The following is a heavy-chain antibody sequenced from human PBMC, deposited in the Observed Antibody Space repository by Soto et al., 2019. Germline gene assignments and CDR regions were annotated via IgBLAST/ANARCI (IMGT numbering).Heavy chain of an antibody. D-gene: IGHD3-16*01. CDR1: GYTFTSYD. CDR3: SRAYYDTKGYSLDP. V-gene: IGHV1-8*01. Sequence: GASVKVSCKASGYTFTSYDINWVRQATGQGLEWMGRMNPNSGNTGYAQKFQGRVTMTRNTSISTAYMELSSLRSEDTAVYYCSRAYYDTKGYSLDPWGLGTLVTVSS. CDR2: MNPNSGNT. J-gene: IGHJ5*02.